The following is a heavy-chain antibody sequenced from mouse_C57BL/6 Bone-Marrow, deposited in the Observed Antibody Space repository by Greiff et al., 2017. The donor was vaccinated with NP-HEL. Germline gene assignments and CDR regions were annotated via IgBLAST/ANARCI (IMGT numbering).Heavy chain of an antibody. CDR3: TREGYGWYFEG. D-gene: IGHD2-2*01. J-gene: IGHJ1*03. V-gene: IGHV5-9-1*02. CDR1: GFTFSSYA. CDR2: ISSGGDYI. Sequence: DVMLVESGEGLVKPGGSLKLSCAASGFTFSSYAMSWVRQTPEKRLEWVAYISSGGDYIYYADPVKGRFTISIDTARNTLYLKMSSLKSEDTDMYYCTREGYGWYFEGWGTGTTVTVSS.